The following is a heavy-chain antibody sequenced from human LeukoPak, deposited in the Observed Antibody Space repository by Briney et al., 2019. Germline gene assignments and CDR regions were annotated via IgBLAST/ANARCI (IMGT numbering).Heavy chain of an antibody. CDR2: IKQDGSKK. Sequence: GGSLRLSCVASGFTFDSYWMTWVRQAPGKGLEWVANIKQDGSKKNCVDSVKGRFTISRDNAKNSLFLQMNSLRAEDTAVYYCARAMDCWGQGTLVTVSS. V-gene: IGHV3-7*03. J-gene: IGHJ4*02. CDR3: ARAMDC. CDR1: GFTFDSYW. D-gene: IGHD2-2*01.